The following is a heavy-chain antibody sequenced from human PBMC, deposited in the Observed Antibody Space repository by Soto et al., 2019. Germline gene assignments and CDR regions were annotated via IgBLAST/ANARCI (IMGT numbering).Heavy chain of an antibody. D-gene: IGHD3-16*02. CDR1: GFTFSTYW. CDR2: IKQDGSEK. Sequence: GGSLRLSCAASGFTFSTYWMSWVRQAPGKGLEWVANIKQDGSEKYYVDSVKGRFTISRDNAKNSLYLQMNRLRAEDTAVYYCARDSSWAYVWGSYRLPTNDYWGQGTLVTVSS. V-gene: IGHV3-7*03. J-gene: IGHJ4*02. CDR3: ARDSSWAYVWGSYRLPTNDY.